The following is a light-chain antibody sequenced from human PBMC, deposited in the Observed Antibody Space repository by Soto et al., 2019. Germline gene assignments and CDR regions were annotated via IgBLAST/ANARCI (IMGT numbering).Light chain of an antibody. CDR1: QTINDN. CDR3: QQYHQWPPVT. V-gene: IGKV3D-15*01. Sequence: EIVLTQSPDTLSLSPGERATLFWWASQTINDNVAWYQPKPGQAPRLLMYGATTRATDSPARFSSSRSGTAVSLTISSLQSEDSVVYYCQQYHQWPPVTFGGGTKGDIK. CDR2: GAT. J-gene: IGKJ4*01.